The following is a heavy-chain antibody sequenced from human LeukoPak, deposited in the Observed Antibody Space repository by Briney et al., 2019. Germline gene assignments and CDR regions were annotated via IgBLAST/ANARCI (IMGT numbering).Heavy chain of an antibody. V-gene: IGHV1-8*03. J-gene: IGHJ5*02. CDR2: MNPNSGNT. Sequence: ASVKVSCKASGYTFTSYDINWVRQATGQGLEWMGWMNPNSGNTGYAQKFQGRVTITRNTSISTAYTELSSLRSEDTAVYYCARGPPYCSSTSCYNWFDPWGQGTLVTVSS. D-gene: IGHD2-2*01. CDR3: ARGPPYCSSTSCYNWFDP. CDR1: GYTFTSYD.